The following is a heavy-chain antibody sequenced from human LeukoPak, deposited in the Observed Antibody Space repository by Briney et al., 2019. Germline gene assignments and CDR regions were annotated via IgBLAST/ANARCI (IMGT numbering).Heavy chain of an antibody. CDR3: AKGARPDITVAHTVEK. J-gene: IGHJ4*02. V-gene: IGHV3-23*01. D-gene: IGHD6-19*01. CDR2: ISSRGDST. CDR1: GFTFSNYA. Sequence: PGRSLILSCAASGFTFSNYAMSWVRQVPGRGLEWVSTISSRGDSTYVADSVKGRFTISRDNSKNSLYLRMNSVRVEDTAVYYCAKGARPDITVAHTVEKWGQGTLVTVSS.